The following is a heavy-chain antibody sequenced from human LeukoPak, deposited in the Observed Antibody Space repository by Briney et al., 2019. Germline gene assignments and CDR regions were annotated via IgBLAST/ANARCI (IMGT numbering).Heavy chain of an antibody. D-gene: IGHD4-17*01. CDR1: GGTFSSYA. CDR2: IIPIFGTA. J-gene: IGHJ4*02. CDR3: AREGEGAYGDYENY. Sequence: ASVKVSCKASGGTFSSYAISWVRQAPGQGLEWMGRIIPIFGTANYAQKFQGRVTTTTDESTSTAYMELSSLRSEDTAVYYCAREGEGAYGDYENYWGQGTLVTVSS. V-gene: IGHV1-69*05.